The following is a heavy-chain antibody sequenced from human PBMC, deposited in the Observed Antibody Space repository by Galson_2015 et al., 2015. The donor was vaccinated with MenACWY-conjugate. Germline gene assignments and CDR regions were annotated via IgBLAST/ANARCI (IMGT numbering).Heavy chain of an antibody. V-gene: IGHV3-74*03. CDR2: INTDESLT. Sequence: VWVSRINTDESLTTYADSVKGRFTISRDNAKNTLYLQMNSLRAEDTAVYYCARELRNYWYFDLWGRGTLVSVSS. CDR3: ARELRNYWYFDL. J-gene: IGHJ2*01.